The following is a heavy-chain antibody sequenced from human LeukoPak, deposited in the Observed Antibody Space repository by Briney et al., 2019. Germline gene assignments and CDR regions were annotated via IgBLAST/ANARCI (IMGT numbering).Heavy chain of an antibody. J-gene: IGHJ4*02. Sequence: GGSLRLSCAASGFVFRSYAMSWVRQAPGKGLEWVSGISSSGGSTYHADSVRGRFTISRDNPKNTQYLQMNSLRAEDTAVYFCARGGSDTAMAHDYWGQGTLVTVSS. V-gene: IGHV3-23*01. D-gene: IGHD5-18*01. CDR1: GFVFRSYA. CDR3: ARGGSDTAMAHDY. CDR2: ISSSGGST.